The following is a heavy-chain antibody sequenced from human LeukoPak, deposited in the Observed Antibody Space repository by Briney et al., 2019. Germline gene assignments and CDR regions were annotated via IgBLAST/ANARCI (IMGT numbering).Heavy chain of an antibody. CDR1: GYTFTGYY. D-gene: IGHD3-22*01. Sequence: ASVKVSCKASGYTFTGYYMHWVRQAPGQGLEWMGRINPNSGGTNYAQKFQGRVTITRDTSISTAYMELSRLRSDDTAVYYCARDHLYYYDSSGYYYDAFDIWGQGTMVTVSS. J-gene: IGHJ3*02. CDR2: INPNSGGT. CDR3: ARDHLYYYDSSGYYYDAFDI. V-gene: IGHV1-2*06.